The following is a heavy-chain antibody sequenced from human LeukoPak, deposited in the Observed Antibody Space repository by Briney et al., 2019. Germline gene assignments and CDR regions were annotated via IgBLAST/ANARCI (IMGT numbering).Heavy chain of an antibody. Sequence: GGSLRLSCAASGFTFSSYWMSWVRQAPGKGLEWVANIKQDGSEKYYVDSMKGRFTISRDNAKNSLYLQMNSLRAEDTAVYYCARDYESGRDGYNGYYYYGMDVWGQGTTVTVSS. D-gene: IGHD5-24*01. CDR1: GFTFSSYW. CDR3: ARDYESGRDGYNGYYYYGMDV. J-gene: IGHJ6*02. V-gene: IGHV3-7*01. CDR2: IKQDGSEK.